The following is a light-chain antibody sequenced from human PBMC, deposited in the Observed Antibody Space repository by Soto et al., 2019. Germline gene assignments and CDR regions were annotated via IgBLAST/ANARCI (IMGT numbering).Light chain of an antibody. CDR3: QQYGNPPWT. CDR2: DTF. Sequence: ETVLTQSPGTLSLSPGERATLSCRASQSVGSTYLAWYQQTPGQAPRLLIYDTFNRATGIPSRFSGSESGTDFTLTISRLEPEDFAVYHCQQYGNPPWTFGQGTKLEIK. V-gene: IGKV3-20*01. J-gene: IGKJ2*01. CDR1: QSVGSTY.